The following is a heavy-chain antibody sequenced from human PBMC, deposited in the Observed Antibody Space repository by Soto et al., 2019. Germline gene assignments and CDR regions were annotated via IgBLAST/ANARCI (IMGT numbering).Heavy chain of an antibody. V-gene: IGHV1-3*01. CDR3: ARGDGYYYFDY. Sequence: QVQPVQSEAEVKKPGASVKVSCKASGYTFTSYAMHWVRQAPGQRLEWMGWINAGNGNTKYSQKFQGRVTITRDTSASTAYMELSSLRSEDTAVYYCARGDGYYYFDYWGQGTLVTVSS. CDR2: INAGNGNT. J-gene: IGHJ4*02. CDR1: GYTFTSYA. D-gene: IGHD3-22*01.